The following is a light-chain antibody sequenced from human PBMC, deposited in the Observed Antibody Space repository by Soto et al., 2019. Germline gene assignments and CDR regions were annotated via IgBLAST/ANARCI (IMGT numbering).Light chain of an antibody. J-gene: IGKJ1*01. CDR1: QGVSNY. Sequence: DIQMTQSPSSLSASVGDRVTITCRASQGVSNYLAWYQQKPGKIPKLLIYAASTLQSGVPSRFSGSGSGTDFTLTISSLQPADVATYYCQKYNRAPGTFGQGTNVAIK. CDR2: AAS. V-gene: IGKV1-27*01. CDR3: QKYNRAPGT.